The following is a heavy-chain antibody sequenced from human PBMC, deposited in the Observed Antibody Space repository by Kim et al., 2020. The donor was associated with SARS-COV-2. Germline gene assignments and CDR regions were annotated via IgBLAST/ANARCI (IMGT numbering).Heavy chain of an antibody. CDR3: ARGPIEEGIRATKGYFDL. CDR2: IGTKADT. V-gene: IGHV3-13*04. J-gene: IGHJ2*01. CDR1: GFTFSSYD. D-gene: IGHD1-20*01. Sequence: GGSMRLSCAASGFTFSSYDMHWVRQGTEKGLEWVSSIGTKADTYYPDSVKDRFTISRENAKDSFYLQMNSLRAEDTAVYYCARGPIEEGIRATKGYFDLWGRGNVVTVSP.